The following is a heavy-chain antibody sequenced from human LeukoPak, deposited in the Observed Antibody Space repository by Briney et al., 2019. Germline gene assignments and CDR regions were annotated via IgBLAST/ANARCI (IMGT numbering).Heavy chain of an antibody. J-gene: IGHJ6*03. CDR1: GYTLTELS. CDR3: ARGSHGSGSYPYYYYYMDV. Sequence: SVKVSCKVSGYTLTELSMHWVRQAPGKGLEWMGGIIPIFGTANYAQKFQGRVTITADESTSTAYMELSSLRSEDTAVYYCARGSHGSGSYPYYYYYMDVWGKGTTVTISS. V-gene: IGHV1-69*13. CDR2: IIPIFGTA. D-gene: IGHD3-10*01.